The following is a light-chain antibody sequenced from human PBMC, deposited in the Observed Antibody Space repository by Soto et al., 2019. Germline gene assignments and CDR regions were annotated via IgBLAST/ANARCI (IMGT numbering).Light chain of an antibody. Sequence: QSSLTQPASVSGSTGQSITSSCTGTSSDVGGYNYVSWYQHHPGKAPKLMIFDVSNRPSGVSNRFSGSKSGNTASLTISGLQPEDEADYYCSSYTTSNTRQIVFGTGTKVTVL. CDR3: SSYTTSNTRQIV. J-gene: IGLJ1*01. V-gene: IGLV2-14*03. CDR1: SSDVGGYNY. CDR2: DVS.